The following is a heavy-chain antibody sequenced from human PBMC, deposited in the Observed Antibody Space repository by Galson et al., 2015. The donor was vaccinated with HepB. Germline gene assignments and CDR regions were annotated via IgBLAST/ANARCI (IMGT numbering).Heavy chain of an antibody. CDR3: AKDREGGWSFDY. CDR1: GFTFSSYS. V-gene: IGHV3-7*03. Sequence: SLRLSCAASGFTFSSYSMHWVRQAPGQGLEWVARIKPEDTEPVYADSVKGRFTISRDNAKNSLYLRLNSLRVEDTAVYYCAKDREGGWSFDYWGQGTLVTVSS. D-gene: IGHD6-19*01. CDR2: IKPEDTEP. J-gene: IGHJ4*02.